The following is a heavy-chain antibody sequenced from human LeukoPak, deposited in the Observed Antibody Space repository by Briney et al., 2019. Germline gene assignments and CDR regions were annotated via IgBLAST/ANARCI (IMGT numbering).Heavy chain of an antibody. J-gene: IGHJ4*02. D-gene: IGHD4-17*01. V-gene: IGHV1-18*04. CDR2: ISAYNGNT. Sequence: ASVKVSCKASGYTFSSYGISWVRQAPGQGLEWIGWISAYNGNTNYAQKLQGRVTMTTDTSTSTAYMELRSLRSDGTAVYYCARADYGDYGFDYWGQGTLVTVSS. CDR3: ARADYGDYGFDY. CDR1: GYTFSSYG.